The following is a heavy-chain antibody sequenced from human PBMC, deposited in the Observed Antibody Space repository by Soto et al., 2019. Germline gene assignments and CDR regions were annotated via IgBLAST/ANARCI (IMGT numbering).Heavy chain of an antibody. CDR2: ISYDGSNK. V-gene: IGHV3-30-3*01. CDR3: ARDLSRQQLVLNY. J-gene: IGHJ4*02. CDR1: GFTFSSYA. Sequence: QVQLVESGGGVVQPGRSLRLSCAASGFTFSSYAMHWVRQAPGKGLEWVAVISYDGSNKYYADSVKGRFTISRDNSKNQLYLEMNSVRAGDTAVYYCARDLSRQQLVLNYWGQGTLVTVSS. D-gene: IGHD6-13*01.